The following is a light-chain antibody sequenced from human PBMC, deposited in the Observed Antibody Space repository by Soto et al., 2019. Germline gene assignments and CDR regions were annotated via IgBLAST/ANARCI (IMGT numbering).Light chain of an antibody. J-gene: IGLJ1*01. CDR2: GVT. Sequence: QSALTQPTSVSGSPGQSITISCTGNHNDIGTYDYVSWYQQHPGRAPRLLIHGVTTRPSGISGRFSASKSGLTASLTISGLQPEDDAAYYCSSLTSNRIYVFGPGTKVTVL. CDR3: SSLTSNRIYV. V-gene: IGLV2-14*03. CDR1: HNDIGTYDY.